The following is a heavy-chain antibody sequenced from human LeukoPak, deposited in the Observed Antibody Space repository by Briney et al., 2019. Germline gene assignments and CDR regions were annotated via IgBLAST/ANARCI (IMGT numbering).Heavy chain of an antibody. CDR1: GFTFSNYE. J-gene: IGHJ4*02. Sequence: GGSLRLSCAASGFTFSNYEMNWVRQAPGKGLEWISHISNFGDIIHYADSVGGRFTISRDSSKNTLFLQMNRLRPEDAAVYYCAKAPVTTCRGAYCYPFDYWGQGTLVTVSS. CDR2: ISNFGDII. V-gene: IGHV3-48*03. D-gene: IGHD2-21*01. CDR3: AKAPVTTCRGAYCYPFDY.